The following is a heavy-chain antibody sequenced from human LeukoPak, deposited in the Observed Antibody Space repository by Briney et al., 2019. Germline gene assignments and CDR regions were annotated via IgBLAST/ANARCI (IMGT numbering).Heavy chain of an antibody. Sequence: SETLSLTCTVSGDSISSSNYWGWIRQPPGKGLEWIGSIFHTGSTYFNLSLKSRVTISVDTSKNQFSLKLSSVTAADTAVYYCARRSSGWNDYWGQGTLVTVSS. D-gene: IGHD6-19*01. CDR2: IFHTGST. V-gene: IGHV4-38-2*02. J-gene: IGHJ4*02. CDR3: ARRSSGWNDY. CDR1: GDSISSSNY.